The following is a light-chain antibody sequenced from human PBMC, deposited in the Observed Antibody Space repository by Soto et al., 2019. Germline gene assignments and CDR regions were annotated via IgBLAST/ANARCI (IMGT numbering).Light chain of an antibody. CDR3: KQYGSSGK. Sequence: EIVFTHSPFTLSLSPVERATLSCMASQRVSNNYLAWYQQKPGQAPRLLIYGASNRATGIPDRFSGSGSGKDFTLTISRLEPEDFAVYYCKQYGSSGKFGQGTKVDIK. CDR1: QRVSNNY. V-gene: IGKV3-20*01. J-gene: IGKJ1*01. CDR2: GAS.